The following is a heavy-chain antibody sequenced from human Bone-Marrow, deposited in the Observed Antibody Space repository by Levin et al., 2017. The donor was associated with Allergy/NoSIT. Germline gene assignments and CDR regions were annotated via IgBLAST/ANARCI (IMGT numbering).Heavy chain of an antibody. CDR2: FSNINKA. CDR3: AGRNYNAGTS. J-gene: IGHJ4*02. V-gene: IGHV3-23*05. D-gene: IGHD3-10*01. Sequence: GESLKISCTASGFTLSTRAMSWVRQAPGKGLEWVSSFSNINKAYYSDSVMGRFTISRDNSKNTLFLQMNSLRAADTAVYFCAGRNYNAGTSWGRGTLVTVSS. CDR1: GFTLSTRA.